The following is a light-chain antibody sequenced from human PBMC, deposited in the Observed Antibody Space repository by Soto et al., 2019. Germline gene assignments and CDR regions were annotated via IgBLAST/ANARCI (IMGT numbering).Light chain of an antibody. V-gene: IGKV3-20*01. J-gene: IGKJ4*01. CDR1: QSVRSNY. Sequence: EIVLTQSPDTLSLSPGERATLSCRASQSVRSNYLAWYQQKPGQAPRFLIYDASSRATGIPDRFSGSGSGTDVTITISRLEPEDFAVYYCQQYGSSPLTFGGGTKVEIK. CDR2: DAS. CDR3: QQYGSSPLT.